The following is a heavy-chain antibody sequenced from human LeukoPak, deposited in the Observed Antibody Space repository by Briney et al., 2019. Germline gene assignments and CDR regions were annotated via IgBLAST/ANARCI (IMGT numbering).Heavy chain of an antibody. CDR2: INPNSGGT. Sequence: GASVKVSCKTFGYTFTDYYMHWVRQAPGQGLEWMGWINPNSGGTNYAQKFQGRVTMTRDTSISTAYMELSRLRSDDTAVYYCARDGHTAVAAAGTSYYYYYYMDVWGKGTTVTISS. CDR3: ARDGHTAVAAAGTSYYYYYYMDV. J-gene: IGHJ6*03. CDR1: GYTFTDYY. D-gene: IGHD6-13*01. V-gene: IGHV1-2*02.